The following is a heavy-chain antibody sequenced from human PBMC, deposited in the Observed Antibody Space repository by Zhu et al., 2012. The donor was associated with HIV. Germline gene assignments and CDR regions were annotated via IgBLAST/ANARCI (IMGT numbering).Heavy chain of an antibody. CDR2: VNWNGGST. CDR1: GFTFDDYA. CDR3: ARDRGENYYDSSGYSAGMDV. J-gene: IGHJ6*02. D-gene: IGHD3-22*01. V-gene: IGHV3-20*04. Sequence: EVQLVESGGGVVRPGGSLRLSCSASGFTFDDYAMSWVRQAPGKGLEWVSGVNWNGGSTGYADSVKGRFTISRDNARNSLHLQMNSLRAEDTALYYCARDRGENYYDSSGYSAGMDVWGQGTTVTVFS.